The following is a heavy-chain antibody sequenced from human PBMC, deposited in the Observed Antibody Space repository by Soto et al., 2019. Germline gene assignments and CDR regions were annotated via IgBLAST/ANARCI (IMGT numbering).Heavy chain of an antibody. CDR2: ISAYNGNT. Sequence: ASVKVSCKASGYTFTSYGISWVRQAPGQGLEWMGWISAYNGNTNYAQKLQGRVTMTTDTSTSTAYMELRSLRSDDTAVYYCARAWTSSSHRRKVFDIWGQGTMVTVSS. V-gene: IGHV1-18*01. J-gene: IGHJ3*02. D-gene: IGHD6-6*01. CDR3: ARAWTSSSHRRKVFDI. CDR1: GYTFTSYG.